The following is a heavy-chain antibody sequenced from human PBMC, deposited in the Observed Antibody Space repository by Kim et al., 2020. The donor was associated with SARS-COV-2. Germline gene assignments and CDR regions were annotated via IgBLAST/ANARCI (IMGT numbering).Heavy chain of an antibody. Sequence: DSVKGRFTISRDNSKNTLYLQMNSLRAEDTAVYYCAKDDRGYDPLYYFDYWGQGTLVTVSS. V-gene: IGHV3-30*02. J-gene: IGHJ4*02. D-gene: IGHD5-12*01. CDR3: AKDDRGYDPLYYFDY.